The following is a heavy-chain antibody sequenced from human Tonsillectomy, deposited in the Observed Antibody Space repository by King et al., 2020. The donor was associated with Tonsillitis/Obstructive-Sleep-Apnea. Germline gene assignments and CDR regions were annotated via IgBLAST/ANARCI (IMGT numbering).Heavy chain of an antibody. Sequence: PLQESGPGLVKPSQTLSLTCTVSGGSISSGGYYWSWIRQHPGKGLEWIGYIYYSGSTYYNPSLKSRVTISVDTSKNQFSLKLSSVTAADTAVYYCARDTVYGSGSYQAWGQGTLVTVSS. CDR1: GGSISSGGYY. D-gene: IGHD3-10*01. CDR2: IYYSGST. V-gene: IGHV4-31*03. CDR3: ARDTVYGSGSYQA. J-gene: IGHJ5*02.